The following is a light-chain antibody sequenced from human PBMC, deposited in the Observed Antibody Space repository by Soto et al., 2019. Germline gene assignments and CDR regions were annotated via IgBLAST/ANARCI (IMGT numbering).Light chain of an antibody. CDR2: QVS. V-gene: IGLV2-14*01. Sequence: QSVLTQPASVSGSPGQSITISCTGTSSDVGGYSSVSWYQHHPGKAPKLMIYQVSSRPSEVSNRFSGSKYGNTASLTISGLQAEDEADYYCNSYTSGTTAYVFGTGTKVTVL. J-gene: IGLJ1*01. CDR3: NSYTSGTTAYV. CDR1: SSDVGGYSS.